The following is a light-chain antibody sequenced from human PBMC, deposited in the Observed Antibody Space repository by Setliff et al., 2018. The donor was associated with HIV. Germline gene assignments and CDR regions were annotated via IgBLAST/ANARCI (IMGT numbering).Light chain of an antibody. CDR1: QGISSS. Sequence: IQLTQSPSFLSASVGDRVTITCRASQGISSSLAWYQQKPGKAPNLLIYSASTLQSGVPSRFSGSGSETEFTLTISSLQPEDFATYYCQQLNTYPRTVGQGTKVDIK. CDR3: QQLNTYPRT. V-gene: IGKV1-9*01. J-gene: IGKJ1*01. CDR2: SAS.